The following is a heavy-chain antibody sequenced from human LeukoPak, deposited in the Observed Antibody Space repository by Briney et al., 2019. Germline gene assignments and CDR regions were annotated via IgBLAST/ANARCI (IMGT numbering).Heavy chain of an antibody. D-gene: IGHD5-12*01. J-gene: IGHJ4*02. CDR1: GGSISSYY. CDR3: ARAWSGYDVHFDY. CDR2: IYYSGST. V-gene: IGHV4-59*01. Sequence: SETLSLTCTVSGGSISSYYWSWFRQPPGKGLEWIGYIYYSGSTNYNPSLKSRVTISVDTSKNQFSLKLSSVTAADTAVYYCARAWSGYDVHFDYWGQGTLVTVSS.